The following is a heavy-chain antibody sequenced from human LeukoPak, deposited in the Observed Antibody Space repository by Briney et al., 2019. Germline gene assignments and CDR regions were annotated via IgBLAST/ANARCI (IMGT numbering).Heavy chain of an antibody. CDR3: ARGGDGYNF. CDR2: ISTTSNTI. CDR1: GFTFSYYS. Sequence: GGSLRLSCAASGFTFSYYSMIWVRQTPGKGLEWISYISTTSNTIYYADSVKGRFTISRDNAKNSLYLQMNSLRAEDTAVYYCARGGDGYNFWGQGTLVTVSS. V-gene: IGHV3-48*04. D-gene: IGHD5-24*01. J-gene: IGHJ4*02.